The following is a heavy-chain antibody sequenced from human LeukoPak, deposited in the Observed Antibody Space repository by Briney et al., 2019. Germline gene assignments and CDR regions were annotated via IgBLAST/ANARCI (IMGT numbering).Heavy chain of an antibody. CDR2: IKQDGSEK. J-gene: IGHJ6*02. CDR1: GFTFSGYW. Sequence: PGGSLRLSCAASGFTFSGYWMTWVRQAPGKGLEWVANIKQDGSEKYYVGSVKGRFTISRDNAKNSLYLQMNSLRAEDTAVYYCASGYYYALDFWGQGTTVTVSS. V-gene: IGHV3-7*01. CDR3: ASGYYYALDF.